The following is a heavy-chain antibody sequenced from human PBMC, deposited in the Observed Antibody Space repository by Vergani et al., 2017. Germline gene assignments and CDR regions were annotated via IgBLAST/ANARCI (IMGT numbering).Heavy chain of an antibody. Sequence: EVQLVQSGAEVKKPGATMKISCKVSGYTFTDHYMHWVIQAPGKGLEWMGLVDPEDGETIYAEKFKGRVTIAADTSTDTAHLVLSSLRSEDTAVYYCATPQTVTTGGMEVWVQGTTVIVSS. CDR3: ATPQTVTTGGMEV. CDR2: VDPEDGET. J-gene: IGHJ6*02. CDR1: GYTFTDHY. D-gene: IGHD4-17*01. V-gene: IGHV1-69-2*01.